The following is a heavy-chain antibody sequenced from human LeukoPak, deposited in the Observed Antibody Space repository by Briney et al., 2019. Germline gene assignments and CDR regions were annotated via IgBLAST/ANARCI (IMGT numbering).Heavy chain of an antibody. D-gene: IGHD3-3*02. J-gene: IGHJ4*02. V-gene: IGHV1-58*02. CDR3: AAVHLGMQFLDY. Sequence: SVKFSCHASGFTFTSSAMQWVRQARGQRLEWIGWIVVGSGNTNYAQKFQERVTITRDMSTSTAYMELSSLRSEDTAVYYCAAVHLGMQFLDYWGQGTLVTVSS. CDR1: GFTFTSSA. CDR2: IVVGSGNT.